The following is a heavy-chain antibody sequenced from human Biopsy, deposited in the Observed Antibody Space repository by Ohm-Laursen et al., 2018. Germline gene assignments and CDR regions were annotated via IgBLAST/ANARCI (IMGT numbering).Heavy chain of an antibody. V-gene: IGHV4-59*08. CDR2: VYYNGNT. CDR1: YGSIGGHF. CDR3: ARHIGNSWEWAFDI. D-gene: IGHD3-3*01. Sequence: SDTLSLTCAVTYGSIGGHFWSWIRQAPGKGLEWIGYVYYNGNTNYSPSLKSRATISLDTSKDRFSLKLTSVTAADTAVYYCARHIGNSWEWAFDIWGRGTMVTVSS. J-gene: IGHJ3*02.